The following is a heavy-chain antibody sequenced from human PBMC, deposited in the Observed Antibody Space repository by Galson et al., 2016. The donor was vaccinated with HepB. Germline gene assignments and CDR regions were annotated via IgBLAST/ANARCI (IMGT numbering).Heavy chain of an antibody. V-gene: IGHV3-72*01. CDR3: VRGSRTHFYDF. J-gene: IGHJ4*02. D-gene: IGHD3-3*02. Sequence: SLRLSCAASGFTFSDHFMDWVRQAPGKGPEWVARIRSEASDYSTDYAASVKGRFTISRDDSKNSLFLQMNSLKTEDTALYFCVRGSRTHFYDFWGQGTQVTVSS. CDR2: IRSEASDYST. CDR1: GFTFSDHF.